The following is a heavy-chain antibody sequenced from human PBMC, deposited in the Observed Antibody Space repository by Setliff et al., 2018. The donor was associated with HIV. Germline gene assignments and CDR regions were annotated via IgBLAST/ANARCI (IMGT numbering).Heavy chain of an antibody. CDR3: ARAAISTIFGVVKNPHNYYMDV. CDR1: GYTFTSYA. CDR2: INAGNGNT. Sequence: ASVKVSCKASGYTFTSYAMHWVRQAPGQRLEWMGWINAGNGNTKYSQKFQGRVTITRDTSASTAYMELSSLRSEDTAVYYCARAAISTIFGVVKNPHNYYMDVWGKGTTGTV. J-gene: IGHJ6*03. V-gene: IGHV1-3*01. D-gene: IGHD3-3*01.